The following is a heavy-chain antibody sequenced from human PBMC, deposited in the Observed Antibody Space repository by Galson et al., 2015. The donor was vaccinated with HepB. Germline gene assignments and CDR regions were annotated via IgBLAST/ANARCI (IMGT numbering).Heavy chain of an antibody. CDR3: AKILHYYDSSGHYWYFDL. V-gene: IGHV3-23*01. J-gene: IGHJ2*01. CDR2: ISGSGGST. D-gene: IGHD3-22*01. CDR1: GFTFSSYA. Sequence: SLRLSCAASGFTFSSYAMSWVRQAPGKGLEWVSAISGSGGSTYYADSVEGRFTISRDNSKNTLYLQMNSLRAEDTAVYYCAKILHYYDSSGHYWYFDLWGRGTLVTVSS.